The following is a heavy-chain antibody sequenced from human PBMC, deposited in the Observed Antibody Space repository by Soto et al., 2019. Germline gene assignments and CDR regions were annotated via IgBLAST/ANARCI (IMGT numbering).Heavy chain of an antibody. J-gene: IGHJ4*02. CDR3: AKEGPGFGELFQFDY. Sequence: QVQLVESGGGVVQPGRSLRLSCAASGFTFSSYGMHWVRQAPGKGLEWVAVISYDGSNKYYADSVKGRFTISRDNSKNTLYLQMNSLRAEDTAVYYCAKEGPGFGELFQFDYWGQGTLVTVSS. V-gene: IGHV3-30*18. D-gene: IGHD3-10*01. CDR1: GFTFSSYG. CDR2: ISYDGSNK.